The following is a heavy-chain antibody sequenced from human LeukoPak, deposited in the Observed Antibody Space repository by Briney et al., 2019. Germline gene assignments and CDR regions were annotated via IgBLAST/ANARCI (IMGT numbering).Heavy chain of an antibody. Sequence: PSETLSLTCTVSGVSVRSYYWCWIRQSPGKGLQWIGYINYSGSSNYNPSLKSRVTMAVDTSSNQVSLRLISVTAVDTAVYYCARYERIGSRTGGGCYYGLDVWGQGTTVTVSS. V-gene: IGHV4-59*02. CDR1: GVSVRSYY. J-gene: IGHJ6*02. CDR3: ARYERIGSRTGGGCYYGLDV. CDR2: INYSGSS. D-gene: IGHD2-8*02.